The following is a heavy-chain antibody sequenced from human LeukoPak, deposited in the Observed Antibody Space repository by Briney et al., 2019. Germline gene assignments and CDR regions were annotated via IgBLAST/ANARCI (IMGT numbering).Heavy chain of an antibody. CDR2: ISGSGRNT. V-gene: IGHV3-23*01. D-gene: IGHD3-10*01. CDR1: GFTFSSYA. CDR3: AKWREGTMVFFDY. J-gene: IGHJ4*02. Sequence: GGSLRLSCAASGFTFSSYAMTWVRQAPGKGLEWVSAISGSGRNTYYADSVKDRFTISRDNSKNTVYLQMNSLRAEDTALYYCAKWREGTMVFFDYWGQGTLVTVSS.